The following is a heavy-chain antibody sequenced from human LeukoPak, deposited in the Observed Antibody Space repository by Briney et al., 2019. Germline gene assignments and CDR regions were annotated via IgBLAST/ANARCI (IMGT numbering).Heavy chain of an antibody. Sequence: PSETLSLTCTVSGGSISTSSYYCRWVRQPPGKGRELIGNIFYNCSTYYSPSLKIRVTISLDTSRNQFSLKLDAVTAADTAVYYCEKSNGYGLVDIWGQETMVRVSS. CDR2: IFYNCST. D-gene: IGHD3-10*01. CDR1: GGSISTSSYY. V-gene: IGHV4-39*07. J-gene: IGHJ3*02. CDR3: EKSNGYGLVDI.